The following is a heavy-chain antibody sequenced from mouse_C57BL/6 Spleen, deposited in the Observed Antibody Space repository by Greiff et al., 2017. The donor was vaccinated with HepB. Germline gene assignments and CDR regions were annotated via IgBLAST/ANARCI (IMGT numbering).Heavy chain of an antibody. CDR1: GFTFSDYY. Sequence: EVKLVESEGGLVQPGSSMKLSCTASGFTFSDYYMAWVRQVPEKGLEWVANINYDGSSTYYLDYLKSRFIISRDNAKNILYLQMSSLKSEDTATYYCARGGYYAMDYWGQGTSVTVSS. CDR2: INYDGSST. J-gene: IGHJ4*01. CDR3: ARGGYYAMDY. V-gene: IGHV5-16*01.